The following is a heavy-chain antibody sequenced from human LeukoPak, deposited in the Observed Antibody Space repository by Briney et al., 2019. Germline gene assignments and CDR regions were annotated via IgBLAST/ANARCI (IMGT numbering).Heavy chain of an antibody. CDR2: INHSGST. D-gene: IGHD5-18*01. CDR3: ARVRRIQLWPRYMDV. J-gene: IGHJ6*03. CDR1: GGSFSGYY. V-gene: IGHV4-34*01. Sequence: SETLSLTCAAYGGSFSGYYWSWIRQPPGKGLEWIGEINHSGSTNYNPSLKSRVTISVDTSKNQFSLKLSSVTAADTAVYYCARVRRIQLWPRYMDVWGKGTTVTVSS.